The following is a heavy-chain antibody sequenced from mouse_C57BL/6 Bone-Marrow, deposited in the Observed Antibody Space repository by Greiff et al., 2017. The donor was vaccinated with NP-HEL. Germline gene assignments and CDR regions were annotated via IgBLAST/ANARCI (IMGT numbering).Heavy chain of an antibody. V-gene: IGHV1-63*01. J-gene: IGHJ2*01. CDR3: ARKYYGSSSYFDY. D-gene: IGHD1-1*01. CDR1: GYTFTNYW. Sequence: QVQLQQSGAELVRPGTSVKMSCKASGYTFTNYWIGWAKQRPGHGLEWIGDIYPGGGYTNYNEKFKGKATLTADKSSSTAYMQFSSLTSEDSAIYYCARKYYGSSSYFDYWGQGTTLTVSS. CDR2: IYPGGGYT.